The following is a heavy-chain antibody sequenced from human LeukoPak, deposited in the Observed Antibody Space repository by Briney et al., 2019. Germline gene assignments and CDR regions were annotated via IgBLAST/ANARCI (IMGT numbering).Heavy chain of an antibody. V-gene: IGHV4-34*01. CDR2: INHSGST. J-gene: IGHJ4*02. D-gene: IGHD2/OR15-2a*01. Sequence: SETLSLTCAVYGGSFSGYYWSWIRQSPGKGLEWIGEINHSGSTNYNPSLKSRVTISVDTSKNQFSLKLSSVTAADTAVYYCASIHPFDYWGQGTLVTVSS. CDR3: ASIHPFDY. CDR1: GGSFSGYY.